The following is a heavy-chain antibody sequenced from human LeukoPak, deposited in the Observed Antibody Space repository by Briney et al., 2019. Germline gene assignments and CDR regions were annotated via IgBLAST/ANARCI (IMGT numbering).Heavy chain of an antibody. CDR2: INPNSGGT. CDR1: GYTFTGYY. Sequence: GASVKVSCKASGYTFTGYYMHWVRQAPGQGLEWMGWINPNSGGTNYARKFQGRVTMTRDTSISTAYMELSRLRSDDTAVYYCAKAPSSSHYGYYFDYWGQGTLVTVSS. CDR3: AKAPSSSHYGYYFDY. D-gene: IGHD3-10*01. J-gene: IGHJ4*02. V-gene: IGHV1-2*02.